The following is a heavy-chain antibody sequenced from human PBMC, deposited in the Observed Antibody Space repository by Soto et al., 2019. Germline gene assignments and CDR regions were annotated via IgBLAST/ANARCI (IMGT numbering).Heavy chain of an antibody. Sequence: QVQLVESGGGVVQPGVSLRLSCAASALTFSRHGMHWVRQAPGKGLQWVGVIWSDGSNQRYAESVKGRFTISRDNSKNTLCLQMNSLRAEDTAVYYCARERMFGENNHNYMDVWGTGITVTVSS. V-gene: IGHV3-33*01. J-gene: IGHJ6*03. CDR2: IWSDGSNQ. D-gene: IGHD3-10*02. CDR3: ARERMFGENNHNYMDV. CDR1: ALTFSRHG.